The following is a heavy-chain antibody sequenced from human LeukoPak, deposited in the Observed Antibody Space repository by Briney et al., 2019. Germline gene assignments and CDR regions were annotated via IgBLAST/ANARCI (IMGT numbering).Heavy chain of an antibody. CDR2: INPNNGNT. CDR3: VRDGEGAAISVNYWFDP. Sequence: ASVKVSCKASGYTFTGYYIHWVRQAPGQGLEWMGRINPNNGNTGYAQKFQGRVTMTRDTSISTAYMELRGLRSEDTAVYYCVRDGEGAAISVNYWFDPWGQGTLVTVSS. V-gene: IGHV1-8*02. CDR1: GYTFTGYY. J-gene: IGHJ5*02. D-gene: IGHD2-2*02.